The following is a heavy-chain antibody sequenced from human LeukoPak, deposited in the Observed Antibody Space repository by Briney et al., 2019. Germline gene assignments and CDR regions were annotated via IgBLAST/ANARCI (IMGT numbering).Heavy chain of an antibody. CDR1: GGSISSGDYY. CDR3: ARDLGVGFDY. Sequence: SEILSLTCTVSGGSISSGDYYWSWIRQPPGKGLEWIGYIYYSGSTYYNPSLKSRVTISVDTSKNQFSLKLSSVTAADTAVYYCARDLGVGFDYWGQGTLVTVSS. CDR2: IYYSGST. V-gene: IGHV4-30-4*01. J-gene: IGHJ4*02. D-gene: IGHD3-16*01.